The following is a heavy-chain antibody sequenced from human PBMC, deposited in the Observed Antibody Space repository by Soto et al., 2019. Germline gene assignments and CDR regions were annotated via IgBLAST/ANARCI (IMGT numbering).Heavy chain of an antibody. Sequence: SETLSLTCTVSGGSISSGGYYWSWIRQHPGKGLEWIGYIYYSGSTYYNPSLKSRVTISVDTSKNQFSLKLSSVTAADTAVYYCAREGAIRGVPRHWFDPWGQGTLVTVSS. CDR3: AREGAIRGVPRHWFDP. J-gene: IGHJ5*02. CDR2: IYYSGST. CDR1: GGSISSGGYY. D-gene: IGHD3-10*01. V-gene: IGHV4-31*03.